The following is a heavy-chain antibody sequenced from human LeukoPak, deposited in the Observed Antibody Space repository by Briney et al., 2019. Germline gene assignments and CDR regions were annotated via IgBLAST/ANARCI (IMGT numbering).Heavy chain of an antibody. D-gene: IGHD5-18*01. Sequence: SETLSLTCAVYGGSFSGYYWSWVRQAPGKGLEWIGEINHGGSTNYNRYLKSRVTISVDTSKNQFSLKLSAVTAADTAVYYCARGGSLNTAMVAGMDVWGKGTTVTVSS. CDR1: GGSFSGYY. CDR2: INHGGST. J-gene: IGHJ6*04. CDR3: ARGGSLNTAMVAGMDV. V-gene: IGHV4-34*01.